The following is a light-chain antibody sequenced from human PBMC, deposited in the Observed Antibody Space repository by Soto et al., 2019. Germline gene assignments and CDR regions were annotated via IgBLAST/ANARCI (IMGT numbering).Light chain of an antibody. Sequence: DIQMTQSPSTLSASVGDRVTLTCRASRSITNWLAWFQQKPGKAPKLLIYDASNLESGVPSRFSGSGSGTEFTLSISSLQPDDFGTYYCQQYSTAPFTFGPGTIVDLK. CDR1: RSITNW. J-gene: IGKJ3*01. CDR2: DAS. V-gene: IGKV1-5*01. CDR3: QQYSTAPFT.